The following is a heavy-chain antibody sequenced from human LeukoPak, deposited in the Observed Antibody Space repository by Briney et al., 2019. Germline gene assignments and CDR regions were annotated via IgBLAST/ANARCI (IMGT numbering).Heavy chain of an antibody. CDR2: VSTSGSTP. D-gene: IGHD5-12*01. CDR1: GFDFKKYE. Sequence: GGSLRLSCVASGFDFKKYEMNWVRQAPGKGLEWISYVSTSGSTPFYADSVKGRFTISRDNAKNSLYLQMNSLRAEDTAIYYCAKPDGSGYSLASWGQGALVTVSS. CDR3: AKPDGSGYSLAS. J-gene: IGHJ4*02. V-gene: IGHV3-48*03.